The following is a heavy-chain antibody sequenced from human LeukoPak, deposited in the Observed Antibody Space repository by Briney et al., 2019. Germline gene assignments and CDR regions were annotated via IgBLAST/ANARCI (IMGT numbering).Heavy chain of an antibody. Sequence: PPGESLLLSCSAPGFTFSSDASRWVPQAPGKGVGWVSALRGSDGSTYYADSERGRYPSSRDNSKTTLYLQMNSLRAEDTAVYYCAKSIRGWLQYGQRRGYYFDYWGQGTLVTVSS. J-gene: IGHJ4*02. V-gene: IGHV3-23*01. CDR3: AKSIRGWLQYGQRRGYYFDY. D-gene: IGHD5-24*01. CDR1: GFTFSSDA. CDR2: LRGSDGST.